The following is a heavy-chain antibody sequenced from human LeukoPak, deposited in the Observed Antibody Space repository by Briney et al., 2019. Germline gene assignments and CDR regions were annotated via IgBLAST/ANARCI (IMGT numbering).Heavy chain of an antibody. V-gene: IGHV5-51*01. CDR1: GYSFTSYW. Sequence: GESLKLSCNGSGYSFTSYWIGWVRQMPGKGLEWMGIIYPGDSDTRYSPSFQGQVTISADKSITTAYLQWSSLKASDTAMYYCARHGPNYYYDSSGDYWRQGTLVTVSS. J-gene: IGHJ4*02. CDR2: IYPGDSDT. D-gene: IGHD3-22*01. CDR3: ARHGPNYYYDSSGDY.